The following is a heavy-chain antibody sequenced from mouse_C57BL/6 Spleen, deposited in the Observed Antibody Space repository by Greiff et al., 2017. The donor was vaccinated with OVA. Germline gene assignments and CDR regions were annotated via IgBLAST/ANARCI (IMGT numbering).Heavy chain of an antibody. CDR3: ARSHYSNLYFDV. CDR1: GFTFTDYY. J-gene: IGHJ1*03. CDR2: IRNKANGYTT. Sequence: EVQVVESGGGLVQPGGSLSLSCAASGFTFTDYYMSWVRQPPGKALEWLGFIRNKANGYTTEYSASVKGRFTISRDNSQSILYLQMNALRAEDSATYYCARSHYSNLYFDVWGTGTTVTVSS. D-gene: IGHD2-5*01. V-gene: IGHV7-3*01.